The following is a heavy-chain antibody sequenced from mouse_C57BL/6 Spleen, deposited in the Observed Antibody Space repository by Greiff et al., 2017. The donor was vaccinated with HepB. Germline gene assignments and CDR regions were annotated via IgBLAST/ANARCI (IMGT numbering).Heavy chain of an antibody. CDR3: ARDGWLLRGSAMDY. D-gene: IGHD2-3*01. V-gene: IGHV1-81*01. J-gene: IGHJ4*01. CDR1: GYTFTSYG. CDR2: IYPRSGNT. Sequence: QVQLQQSGAELARPGASVKLSCKASGYTFTSYGISWVKQRTGQGLEWIGEIYPRSGNTYYNEKFKGKATLTADKSSSTAYMELRSLTSEDSAVYLCARDGWLLRGSAMDYWGQGTSVTVSS.